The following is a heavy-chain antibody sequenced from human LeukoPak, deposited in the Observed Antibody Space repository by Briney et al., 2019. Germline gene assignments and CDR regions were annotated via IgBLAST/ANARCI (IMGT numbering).Heavy chain of an antibody. CDR3: ARSIGLDV. J-gene: IGHJ6*02. CDR2: IVGSSST. CDR1: GFTFSNFA. Sequence: GSLRLSCAASGFTFSNFAMTWVRQAPGKGLEWVSSIVGSSSTYYADSLKGRFTISRDNAKNSLYLQMNSLRAEDTAVYYCARSIGLDVWGQGTTVTVSS. V-gene: IGHV3-21*01.